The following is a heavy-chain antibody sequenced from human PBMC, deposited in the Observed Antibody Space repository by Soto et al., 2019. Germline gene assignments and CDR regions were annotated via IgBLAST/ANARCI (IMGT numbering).Heavy chain of an antibody. CDR2: ISAGGSST. D-gene: IGHD6-13*01. V-gene: IGHV3-23*01. CDR1: GFTFSSYA. CDR3: AKRLTYSSNWYHCDY. Sequence: EVQLLESGGGLVQPGGSLRLSCAASGFTFSSYAMNWVRQAPGKGLEWVSGISAGGSSTYYADSVKGRFTISRDNTKNTLYLQMNSLGAGDTAVYYCAKRLTYSSNWYHCDYWGQGTLVTVSS. J-gene: IGHJ4*02.